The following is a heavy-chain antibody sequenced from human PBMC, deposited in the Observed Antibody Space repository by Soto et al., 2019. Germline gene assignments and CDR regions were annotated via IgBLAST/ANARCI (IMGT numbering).Heavy chain of an antibody. CDR1: GGSISSGGYY. J-gene: IGHJ5*02. V-gene: IGHV4-31*03. D-gene: IGHD3-10*01. CDR3: ASGPLTTYYYGSGRRWFDP. CDR2: INYSGST. Sequence: PSETLSLTCTVSGGSISSGGYYWSWIRQHPGKGLEWIGYINYSGSTNYNPSLKSRVTISVDTSKNQFSLKLSSVTAADTAVYYCASGPLTTYYYGSGRRWFDPWGQGTLVTVSS.